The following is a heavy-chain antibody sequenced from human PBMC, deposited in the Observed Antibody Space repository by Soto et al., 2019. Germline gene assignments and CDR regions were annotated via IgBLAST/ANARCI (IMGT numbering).Heavy chain of an antibody. CDR3: GGQLPLMDV. V-gene: IGHV3-48*03. CDR2: ISSSGSTI. CDR1: GFTFSSYE. J-gene: IGHJ6*02. Sequence: EVQLVESGGGLVQPGGSLRLSCAASGFTFSSYEMNWVRQAPGKGLEWVSYISSSGSTIYYADSVKGRFTIPRDNAKNSLYLQMNSLRAEDTAVYYCGGQLPLMDVWGQGTTVTVSS. D-gene: IGHD1-1*01.